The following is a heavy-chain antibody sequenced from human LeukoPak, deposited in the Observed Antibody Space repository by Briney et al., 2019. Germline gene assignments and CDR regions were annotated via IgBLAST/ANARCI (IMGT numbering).Heavy chain of an antibody. J-gene: IGHJ4*02. CDR2: IYYSGNT. D-gene: IGHD2-15*01. CDR3: ARGIYCSGGSCYIYFDY. V-gene: IGHV4-39*07. Sequence: SETLSLTCTVSGGSISSSFYHWGWIRQPPGKGLEWIGSIYYSGNTYYNPSLKSRVTISVDTSKNQFSLKLSSVTAADTAVYYCARGIYCSGGSCYIYFDYWGQGTLVTVSS. CDR1: GGSISSSFYH.